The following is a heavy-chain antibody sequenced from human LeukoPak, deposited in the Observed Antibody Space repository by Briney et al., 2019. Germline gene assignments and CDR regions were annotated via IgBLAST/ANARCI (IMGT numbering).Heavy chain of an antibody. CDR1: GFTFSSYG. D-gene: IGHD6-13*01. CDR2: IWYDGSNK. J-gene: IGHJ4*02. CDR3: ARGTIAAAGYYYFDY. V-gene: IGHV3-33*01. Sequence: GGSLRLSCAASGFTFSSYGMHWVRQAPGKGLEWVAVIWYDGSNKYYADSVKGRFTISRDNSKNTLYLQMNSLRAEDTAVYYCARGTIAAAGYYYFDYWGQGTQVTVSS.